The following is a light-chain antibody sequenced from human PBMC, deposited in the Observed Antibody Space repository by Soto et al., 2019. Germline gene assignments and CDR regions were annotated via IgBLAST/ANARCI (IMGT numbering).Light chain of an antibody. CDR3: QQYGSSPLFT. V-gene: IGKV3-20*01. CDR1: QSVSSSY. Sequence: EIVLTQSPGTLSLSPGERATLSCRASQSVSSSYLAWYQQKPGQAPRLLIYGASSRATGIPDRFSGSGSGPAFTLTISSLEPEDFAVYYCQQYGSSPLFTFGTGTKVDIK. J-gene: IGKJ3*01. CDR2: GAS.